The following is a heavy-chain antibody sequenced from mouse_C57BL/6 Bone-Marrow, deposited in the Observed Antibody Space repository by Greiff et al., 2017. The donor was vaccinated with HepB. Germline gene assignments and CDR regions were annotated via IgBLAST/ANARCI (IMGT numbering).Heavy chain of an antibody. CDR1: GFNIKDDY. J-gene: IGHJ4*01. Sequence: VQLQQSGAELVRPGASVKLSCTASGFNIKDDYMHWVKQRPEQGLEWIGWIDPENGDTEYASKFQGKATITADTSSNTAYLQRSSLTSEDTAVYYCTCTVVATWGDAMDYWGQGTSVTVSS. CDR2: IDPENGDT. V-gene: IGHV14-4*01. CDR3: TCTVVATWGDAMDY. D-gene: IGHD1-1*01.